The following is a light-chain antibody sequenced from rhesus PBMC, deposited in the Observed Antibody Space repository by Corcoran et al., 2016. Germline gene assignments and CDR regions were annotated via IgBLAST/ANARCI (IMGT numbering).Light chain of an antibody. CDR2: GAS. J-gene: IGKJ2*01. CDR1: QSVSIY. Sequence: EIVMTQSPATLALSPGERATLSCRASQSVSIYLAWYQQKPGQAPRLLIYGASSRATGIPDRFSGSGSGTQFTLTISSLEPEDVGAYFCLQSSNWPPYSFGQGTKVEIK. V-gene: IGKV3-24*04. CDR3: LQSSNWPPYS.